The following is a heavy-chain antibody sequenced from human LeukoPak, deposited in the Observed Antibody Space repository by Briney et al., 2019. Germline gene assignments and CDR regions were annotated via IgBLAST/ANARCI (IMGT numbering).Heavy chain of an antibody. V-gene: IGHV3-21*01. J-gene: IGHJ3*02. Sequence: GGSLRLSCAASGFTFSSYSMNWVRQAPGKGLEWVSSISSSSSYIYYADSVKGRFTISRDNAKNSLYLQMNSLRAEDTAVYYCARIFNYGSGSYWAFDIWGQGTMVTVSS. CDR1: GFTFSSYS. CDR2: ISSSSSYI. CDR3: ARIFNYGSGSYWAFDI. D-gene: IGHD3-10*01.